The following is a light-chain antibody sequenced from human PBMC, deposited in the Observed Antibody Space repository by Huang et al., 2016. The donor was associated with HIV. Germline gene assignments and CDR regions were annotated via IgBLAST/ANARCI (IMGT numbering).Light chain of an antibody. Sequence: EIMMTQSPDTLSVSPGERATLSCRASKNLIYNLAWYQQSPGQAPRLLIYGTSTRASGISGRFSGSGAGTEVTLTISSLQSDDLGVYYCQQYHAWPPVTFGQGTKVEI. CDR3: QQYHAWPPVT. CDR1: KNLIYN. J-gene: IGKJ1*01. CDR2: GTS. V-gene: IGKV3-15*01.